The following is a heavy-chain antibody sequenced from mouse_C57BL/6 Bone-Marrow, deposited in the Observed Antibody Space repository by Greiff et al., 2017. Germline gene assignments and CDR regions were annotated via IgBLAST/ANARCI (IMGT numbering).Heavy chain of an antibody. Sequence: QVQLQQPGAELVMPGASVKLSCKASGYTFTSYWMHWVKQRPGQGLEWIGEIDPSDSYTNYNQKFKGKSTLTVDKSSSTAYMQRSSLTSEDSAVYDCARGDTTAVWYFDVWGTGTTVTVSS. V-gene: IGHV1-69*01. D-gene: IGHD1-2*01. J-gene: IGHJ1*03. CDR1: GYTFTSYW. CDR3: ARGDTTAVWYFDV. CDR2: IDPSDSYT.